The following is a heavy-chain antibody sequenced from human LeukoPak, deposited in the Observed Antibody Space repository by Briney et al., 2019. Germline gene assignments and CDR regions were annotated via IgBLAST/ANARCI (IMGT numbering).Heavy chain of an antibody. CDR2: IYHSGST. V-gene: IGHV4-39*07. Sequence: PSETLSLTCTVSGGSISSSGYYWGWIRQPPGKGLEWIGSIYHSGSTYYNPSLKSRVTISVDTSKNQFSLKLSSVTAADTAVYYCARDRAYYYDSSGYYLLWDYWGQGTLVTVSS. D-gene: IGHD3-22*01. CDR1: GGSISSSGYY. J-gene: IGHJ4*02. CDR3: ARDRAYYYDSSGYYLLWDY.